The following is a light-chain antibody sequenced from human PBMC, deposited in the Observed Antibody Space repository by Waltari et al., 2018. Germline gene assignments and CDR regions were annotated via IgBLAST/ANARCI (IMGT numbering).Light chain of an antibody. CDR1: QSLLHSNGHNY. Sequence: IVMTQSPLFLPVSPGEPAAIPCRSSQSLLHSNGHNYLDWYLQKPGQSLQLLIYLGSHRASGVPDRFSGSGSGTDFTLKISRVEAEDVGIYFCMQALETWTFGQGTKVEIK. CDR3: MQALETWT. J-gene: IGKJ1*01. V-gene: IGKV2-28*01. CDR2: LGS.